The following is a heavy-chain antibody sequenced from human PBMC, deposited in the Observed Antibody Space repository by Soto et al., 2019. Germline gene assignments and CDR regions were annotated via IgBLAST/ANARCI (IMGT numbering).Heavy chain of an antibody. CDR3: ARALGSWGAYSFDY. J-gene: IGHJ4*02. Sequence: QITLKESGPTLVKPTQTLTLTCTVSGFSLNTYGVGVGWIRQPPGKALEWLALIYWDDDKRYSPSLKSRLTNTNDTSKNQVVLTMTNMDPVDTVTYYCARALGSWGAYSFDYWGQGTLVTVSS. CDR1: GFSLNTYGVG. V-gene: IGHV2-5*02. CDR2: IYWDDDK. D-gene: IGHD3-16*01.